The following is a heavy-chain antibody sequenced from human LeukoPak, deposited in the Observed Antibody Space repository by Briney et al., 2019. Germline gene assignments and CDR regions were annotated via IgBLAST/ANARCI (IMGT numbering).Heavy chain of an antibody. Sequence: GGSLRLSCAASGFTFNTYAMSWVRQAPGKGLEWVSSMSGSGSSTYYADSVKGRFTISRDNSKNTLYLQMNSLRAEDTAVYYCAKDRRSNGDWGQGTLVTVSS. CDR1: GFTFNTYA. CDR2: MSGSGSST. D-gene: IGHD4-17*01. J-gene: IGHJ4*02. CDR3: AKDRRSNGD. V-gene: IGHV3-23*01.